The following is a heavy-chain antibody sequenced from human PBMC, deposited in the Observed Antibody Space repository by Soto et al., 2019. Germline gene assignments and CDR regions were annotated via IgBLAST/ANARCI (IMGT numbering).Heavy chain of an antibody. Sequence: SETLSLTCSVSGGSISSYYWSWIRQPPGKGLEWIGYIFYSGRSGSTNYNPSLKSRVTISVDTSKNQFSLKLSSVTAADTAVYYCARTALGWFDPWGQGTLVTVSS. CDR1: GGSISSYY. J-gene: IGHJ5*02. D-gene: IGHD2-21*02. CDR2: IFYSGRSGST. CDR3: ARTALGWFDP. V-gene: IGHV4-59*01.